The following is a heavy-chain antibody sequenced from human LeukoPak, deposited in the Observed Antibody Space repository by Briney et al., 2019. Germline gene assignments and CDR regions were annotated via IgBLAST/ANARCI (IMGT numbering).Heavy chain of an antibody. D-gene: IGHD6-6*01. V-gene: IGHV4-39*01. Sequence: PSETLSLTCTVSGGSISGYYWGWIRQPPGKGLEWIGSIYYSGSTYYNPSLKSRVTISVDTSKNQFSLKLSSVTAADTAVYYCARHDLYIAARPNYYYYGMDVWGQGTTVTVSS. J-gene: IGHJ6*02. CDR1: GGSISGYY. CDR2: IYYSGST. CDR3: ARHDLYIAARPNYYYYGMDV.